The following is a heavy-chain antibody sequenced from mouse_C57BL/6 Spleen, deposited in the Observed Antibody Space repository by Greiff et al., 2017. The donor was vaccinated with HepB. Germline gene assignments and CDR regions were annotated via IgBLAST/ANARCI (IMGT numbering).Heavy chain of an antibody. CDR3: ARDRDPYYCDY. CDR2: ISYDGSN. J-gene: IGHJ2*01. D-gene: IGHD3-1*01. Sequence: EVQRVESGPGLVKPSQSLSLTCSVTGYSITSGYYWNWIRQFPGNKLEWMGYISYDGSNNYNPSLKNRISITRDTSKNQFFLKLNSVTTEDTATYDCARDRDPYYCDYWGQGTTLTVSS. CDR1: GYSITSGYY. V-gene: IGHV3-6*01.